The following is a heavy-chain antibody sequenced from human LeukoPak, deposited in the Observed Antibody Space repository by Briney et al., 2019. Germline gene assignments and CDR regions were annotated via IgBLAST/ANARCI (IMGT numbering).Heavy chain of an antibody. V-gene: IGHV4-39*07. CDR3: ARAGYSSGWYGYYYYYYMDV. Sequence: SETLSLTCTVSGGSISSSSHYWGWLRQPPGKGLERIGSIYYSGSTYYNPSLKSRVTISVDTSKNQFSLKLSSVTAADTAVYYCARAGYSSGWYGYYYYYYMDVWGKGTTVTVSS. CDR2: IYYSGST. CDR1: GGSISSSSHY. D-gene: IGHD6-19*01. J-gene: IGHJ6*03.